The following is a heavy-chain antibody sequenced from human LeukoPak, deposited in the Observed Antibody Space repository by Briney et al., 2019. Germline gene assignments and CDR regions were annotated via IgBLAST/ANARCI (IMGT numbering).Heavy chain of an antibody. V-gene: IGHV1-18*01. D-gene: IGHD5-12*01. J-gene: IGHJ4*02. CDR2: ISAYNGQT. Sequence: GASVKVSCPASGYTFTTYGIGWVRQAPGQGREWMGWISAYNGQTNYVQKLQGRVTMTTETSTSTAYMELRSLRSDDTAVYYCARDYSGYDPFQHWGQGTLVIVSS. CDR3: ARDYSGYDPFQH. CDR1: GYTFTTYG.